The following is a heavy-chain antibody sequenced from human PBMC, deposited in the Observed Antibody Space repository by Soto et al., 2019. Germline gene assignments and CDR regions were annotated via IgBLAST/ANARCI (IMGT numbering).Heavy chain of an antibody. CDR3: AKEMTSGSRLAFDY. J-gene: IGHJ4*02. V-gene: IGHV3-23*01. D-gene: IGHD2-15*01. Sequence: EVQLLESGGGLLQPGGPLRLSCAASGFTFSSYALNWVRQAPGKGLEWVSGITGDGDTTFYAGSVKDRFTISRDNSRNTVYLQMNSVRAEDTAVYYCAKEMTSGSRLAFDYWGQGTLVTVSS. CDR2: ITGDGDTT. CDR1: GFTFSSYA.